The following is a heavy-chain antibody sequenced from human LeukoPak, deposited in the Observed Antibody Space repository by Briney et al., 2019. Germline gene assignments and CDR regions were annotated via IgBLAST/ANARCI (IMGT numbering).Heavy chain of an antibody. CDR1: GFAFSIYE. J-gene: IGHJ6*04. V-gene: IGHV3-48*03. Sequence: PVGSLRLSSAASGFAFSIYEMNSVRQAPGKRLEWVSYIRSSSSTIYYANSAKGRLTISRENATSSLYLQMNSLRAEDTAVYYCAELGITMIGGVWGKGTTVTISS. CDR3: AELGITMIGGV. D-gene: IGHD3-10*02. CDR2: IRSSSSTI.